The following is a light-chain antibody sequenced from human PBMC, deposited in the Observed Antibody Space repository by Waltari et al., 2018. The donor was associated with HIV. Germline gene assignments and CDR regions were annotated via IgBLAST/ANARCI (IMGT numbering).Light chain of an antibody. CDR3: LSYDGSLSGL. J-gene: IGLJ2*01. CDR2: GNN. CDR1: SSNIGAVDY. Sequence: QSVLTQPPSVSGAPGQKVTISCTRSSSNIGAVDYVHWYQQLPGTAPKLLIYGNNNRPSGVPDRFSGSKSGTSASLAIDGLQAEDEGDYYCLSYDGSLSGLFGGGTRLTVL. V-gene: IGLV1-40*01.